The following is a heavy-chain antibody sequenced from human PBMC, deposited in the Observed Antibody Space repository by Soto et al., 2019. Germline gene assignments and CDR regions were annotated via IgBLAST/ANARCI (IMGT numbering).Heavy chain of an antibody. CDR3: ARDLATAMGTYYYYYYGMDV. Sequence: PGGSLRLSCAASGFTFSSYAMHWVRQAPGKRLEWVAVISYDGSNKYYADSVKGRFTISRDNSKNTLYLQMNSLRAEDTAVYYCARDLATAMGTYYYYYYGMDVWGQGTTVTVSS. D-gene: IGHD5-18*01. CDR1: GFTFSSYA. J-gene: IGHJ6*02. CDR2: ISYDGSNK. V-gene: IGHV3-30-3*01.